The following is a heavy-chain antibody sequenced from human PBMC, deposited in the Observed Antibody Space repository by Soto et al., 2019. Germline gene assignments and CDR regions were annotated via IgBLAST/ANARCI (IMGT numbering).Heavy chain of an antibody. V-gene: IGHV4-61*08. CDR2: VFYSGST. Sequence: SETLSLTCAVSGGSISSGGYSWSWIRQPPGKGLEWIGYVFYSGSTNYNPSLKSRVSISVDTSKNQFSLKLSSVTAADTAVYYCARDGDILTGYDYWGQGTLVTVSS. D-gene: IGHD3-9*01. CDR1: GGSISSGGYS. CDR3: ARDGDILTGYDY. J-gene: IGHJ4*02.